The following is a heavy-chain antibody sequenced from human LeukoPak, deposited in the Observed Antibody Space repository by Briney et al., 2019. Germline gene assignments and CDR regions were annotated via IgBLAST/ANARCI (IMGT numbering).Heavy chain of an antibody. Sequence: SETLSLTCTFSGGSISRYYWSGIRQPPGKGLVCRGDLSYSWSTDFNPSLKSRVTISGETYKDQFSLKLSSVTAADTAVYYCAREGTAGTSLNWFDPWGQGTLVTVSS. V-gene: IGHV4-59*01. J-gene: IGHJ5*02. CDR3: AREGTAGTSLNWFDP. CDR2: LSYSWST. D-gene: IGHD1-1*01. CDR1: GGSISRYY.